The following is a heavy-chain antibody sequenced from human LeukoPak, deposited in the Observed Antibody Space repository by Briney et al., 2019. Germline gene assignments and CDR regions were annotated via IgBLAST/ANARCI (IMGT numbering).Heavy chain of an antibody. CDR2: ISSNWGST. J-gene: IGHJ4*02. CDR1: GFTFSSYA. CDR3: ARALPPWELQSLDY. Sequence: GGSLRLSCAASGFTFSSYAMHWVRQAPGKGLEYVSAISSNWGSTYYANSVKGRFTISRDNSKNTLYLQMGSLRAEDMAVYYCARALPPWELQSLDYWGQGTLVTVSS. D-gene: IGHD1-26*01. V-gene: IGHV3-64*01.